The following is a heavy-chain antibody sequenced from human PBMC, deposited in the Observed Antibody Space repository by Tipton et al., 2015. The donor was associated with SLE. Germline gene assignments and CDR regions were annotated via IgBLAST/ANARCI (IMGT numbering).Heavy chain of an antibody. CDR3: ARGASAAGTYL. CDR2: IFHSGGT. V-gene: IGHV4-59*02. Sequence: TLSLTCTVSGGSVSPYSWNWIRQPPGKGREWIGYIFHSGGTNYNPSLKSRVTILVETSKNQVSLRLSSVSAADTAIYYCARGASAAGTYLWGQGTLVTVSS. J-gene: IGHJ5*02. CDR1: GGSVSPYS. D-gene: IGHD6-13*01.